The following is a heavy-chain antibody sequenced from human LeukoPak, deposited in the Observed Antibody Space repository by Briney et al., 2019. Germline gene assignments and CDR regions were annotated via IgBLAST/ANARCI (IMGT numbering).Heavy chain of an antibody. CDR3: ARDLRGYCSSTSCYPEGY. J-gene: IGHJ4*02. CDR2: INPNSGGT. Sequence: GASVKVSCKASGYTFTGYYMHRVRQAPGQGLEWMGWINPNSGGTNYAQKFQGRVTMTRDTSISTAYMELSRLRSDDTAVYYCARDLRGYCSSTSCYPEGYWGQGTLVTVSS. V-gene: IGHV1-2*02. D-gene: IGHD2-2*01. CDR1: GYTFTGYY.